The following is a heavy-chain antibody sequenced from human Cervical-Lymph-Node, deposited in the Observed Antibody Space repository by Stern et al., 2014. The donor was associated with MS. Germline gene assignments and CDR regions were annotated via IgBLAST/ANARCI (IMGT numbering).Heavy chain of an antibody. CDR3: ARARGGMNERSWRESGFAS. CDR1: TFSSYD. Sequence: VQLVQSGAEVKKTGSSVKVSCKATFSSYDISWGRQAPGQGLEWKGGIMPGLGAANDAQKFQGRVTITADESTNTVYMEVNSLRSEDTAVYYCARARGGMNERSWRESGFASWGQGTLVTVSS. D-gene: IGHD1-26*01. V-gene: IGHV1-69*01. CDR2: IMPGLGAA. J-gene: IGHJ4*02.